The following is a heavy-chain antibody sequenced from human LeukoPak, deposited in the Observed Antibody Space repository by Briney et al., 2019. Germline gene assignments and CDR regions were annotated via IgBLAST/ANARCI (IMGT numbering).Heavy chain of an antibody. Sequence: PEGSLRLSCAASGFTFSSYNMNWVRQAPGKGLEWVSSITSSSTYIYYADSVRGRFTISRDNAKNSLYLQMNSLRAEDTAVYFCARDPYSGNYGAYYYYYMDVWGKGTTVTISS. CDR2: ITSSSTYI. D-gene: IGHD1-26*01. CDR3: ARDPYSGNYGAYYYYYMDV. V-gene: IGHV3-21*01. J-gene: IGHJ6*03. CDR1: GFTFSSYN.